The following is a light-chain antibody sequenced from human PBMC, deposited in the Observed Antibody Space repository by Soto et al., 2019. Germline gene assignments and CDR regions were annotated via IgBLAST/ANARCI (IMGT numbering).Light chain of an antibody. V-gene: IGKV3-15*01. CDR1: QSVSSS. CDR3: QQYIDWPPGT. CDR2: DTS. J-gene: IGKJ1*01. Sequence: EIVVTQSPATLSVSPGERVTLSCRASQSVSSSLAWYQQRPGQAPRLLIYDTSTRAAGISARFSGSGSGTEFTLTISSLQSEDFAVYYRQQYIDWPPGTFGQGTAVEIK.